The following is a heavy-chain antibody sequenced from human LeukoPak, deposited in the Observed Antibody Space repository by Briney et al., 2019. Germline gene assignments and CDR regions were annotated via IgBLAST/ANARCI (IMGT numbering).Heavy chain of an antibody. J-gene: IGHJ4*02. V-gene: IGHV3-23*01. CDR3: AKESLGKWLLQAPFDY. CDR1: GFTFSSYS. CDR2: FTSRSRSI. D-gene: IGHD3-22*01. Sequence: GGSLRLSCAASGFTFSSYSMTWVRQAPGKGLEWLSSFTSRSRSIYYADSVKGRFTISRDNSKNTLYLQMNSLRAEDTAVYYCAKESLGKWLLQAPFDYWGQGTLVTVSS.